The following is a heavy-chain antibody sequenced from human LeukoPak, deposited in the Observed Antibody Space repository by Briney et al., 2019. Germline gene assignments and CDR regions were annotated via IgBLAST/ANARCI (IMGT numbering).Heavy chain of an antibody. CDR1: GYTFTGYY. D-gene: IGHD6-13*01. CDR3: ARDFRITAAGTGYYYGMDV. Sequence: ASVKVSCKASGYTFTGYYMHWVRQAPGQGLEWMGWINPNIGGTNYAQKFQGRVTMTRDTSISTAYMELRRRRSDDTAVYYCARDFRITAAGTGYYYGMDVWGQGTTVTVSS. V-gene: IGHV1-2*02. CDR2: INPNIGGT. J-gene: IGHJ6*02.